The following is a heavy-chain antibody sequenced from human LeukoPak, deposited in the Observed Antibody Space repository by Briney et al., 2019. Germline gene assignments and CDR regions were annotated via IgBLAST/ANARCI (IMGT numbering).Heavy chain of an antibody. D-gene: IGHD5-18*01. Sequence: GGSLRLSCEASGFTFSSYDMHWVRQATGKGLEWVSAIGTAGDTYYPGSVKGRFTISRENAKNSLYLQMNSLRAGDTAVYYCTRGGGYSYGNRAFDIWGQGTMVTVSS. CDR1: GFTFSSYD. J-gene: IGHJ3*02. V-gene: IGHV3-13*01. CDR3: TRGGGYSYGNRAFDI. CDR2: IGTAGDT.